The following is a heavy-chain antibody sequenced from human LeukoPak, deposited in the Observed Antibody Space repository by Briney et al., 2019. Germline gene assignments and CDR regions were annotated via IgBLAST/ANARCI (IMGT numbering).Heavy chain of an antibody. CDR3: ARLWGDVTIYDY. CDR1: GFIFDDYA. Sequence: GGSLRLSCAASGFIFDDYAMHWVRQPPGKGLEWVSGISWDSGAVGYADSVKGRFTISRDNAKNSLYLQMNSLRAEDTAVYYCARLWGDVTIYDYWGQGTLVTVSS. D-gene: IGHD3-16*01. CDR2: ISWDSGAV. V-gene: IGHV3-9*01. J-gene: IGHJ4*02.